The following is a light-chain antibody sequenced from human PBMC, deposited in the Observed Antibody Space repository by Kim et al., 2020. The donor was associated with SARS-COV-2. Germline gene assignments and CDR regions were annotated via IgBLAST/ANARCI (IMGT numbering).Light chain of an antibody. CDR2: QDS. Sequence: SPGQTASITCSGDKLGDKYACWYQQKPGQSPVLVIYQDSKRPSGIPERFSGSNSGNTATLTISGTQAMDEADYYCQAWDSSTASEVFGGGTQLTVL. V-gene: IGLV3-1*01. J-gene: IGLJ2*01. CDR3: QAWDSSTASEV. CDR1: KLGDKY.